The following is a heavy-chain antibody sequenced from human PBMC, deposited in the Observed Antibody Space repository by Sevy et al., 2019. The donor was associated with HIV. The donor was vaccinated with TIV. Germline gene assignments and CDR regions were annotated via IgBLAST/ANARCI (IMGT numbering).Heavy chain of an antibody. CDR3: ARATLIATTDAKRPHDP. J-gene: IGHJ5*02. Sequence: ASVKVSCKASGYTFTGYYMHWLRQAPGQGLEWLGWINPNNGDTHYAQKFQDRVTMTRDTSISTAYMELSRLTSDDTAVYYCARATLIATTDAKRPHDPWGQGTLVTVSS. CDR2: INPNNGDT. CDR1: GYTFTGYY. D-gene: IGHD6-13*01. V-gene: IGHV1-2*02.